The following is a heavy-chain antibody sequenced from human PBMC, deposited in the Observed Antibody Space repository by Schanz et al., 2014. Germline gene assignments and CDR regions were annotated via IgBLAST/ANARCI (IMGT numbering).Heavy chain of an antibody. CDR2: ILFDESSK. Sequence: QVQLVESGGGVAQPGGSLRLSCAASGFSFGGYGMHWVRQAPGKGLEWVAYILFDESSKYYGDSVEGRFTISIDNAKNSLYLQMNSLRGEDTAVYYCASADYTNSLDYWGQGTLVTVSS. J-gene: IGHJ4*02. D-gene: IGHD4-4*01. CDR1: GFSFGGYG. V-gene: IGHV3-30*02. CDR3: ASADYTNSLDY.